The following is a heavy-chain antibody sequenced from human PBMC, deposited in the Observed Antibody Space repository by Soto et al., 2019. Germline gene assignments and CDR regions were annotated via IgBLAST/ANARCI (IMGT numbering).Heavy chain of an antibody. Sequence: PGGSLRLSCAASGFTFSNYWMTWVRQAPGKGLEWVANIKEDGSEKHYVDSVKGRFTISRDNAKNSLYLQMNSLRVEDTAVYFCSRDVVVGAKALNYWGQGALVTASS. J-gene: IGHJ4*02. CDR3: SRDVVVGAKALNY. CDR2: IKEDGSEK. V-gene: IGHV3-7*01. CDR1: GFTFSNYW. D-gene: IGHD2-15*01.